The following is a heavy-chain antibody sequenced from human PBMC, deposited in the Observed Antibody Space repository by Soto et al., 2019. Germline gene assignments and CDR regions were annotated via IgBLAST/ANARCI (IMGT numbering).Heavy chain of an antibody. CDR2: IDPDDSYT. CDR1: VYSFTNYW. J-gene: IGHJ4*02. D-gene: IGHD2-15*01. CDR3: ARLPPPTYCSGSTCSGY. V-gene: IGHV5-10-1*01. Sequence: GESRKISCKGSVYSFTNYWIHLVRQMAGKGLEWMGRIDPDDSYTNYSPSFQGHVTISVDKSISTAYLQWSSLQASDTAIYYCARLPPPTYCSGSTCSGYWGQGTLVTVSS.